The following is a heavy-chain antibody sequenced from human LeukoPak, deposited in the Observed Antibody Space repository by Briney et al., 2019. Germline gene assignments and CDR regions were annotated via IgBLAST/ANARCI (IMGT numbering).Heavy chain of an antibody. V-gene: IGHV4-4*07. D-gene: IGHD5-12*01. CDR1: GGSISSYY. Sequence: NPSETLSLTCTVSGGSISSYYWSWIRQPAGKELEWVGRIYSSGSSSFNPSLKSRVTISVDTSKNQFSLKLSSVTAADTAVYYCARERAGSGYSGHDGGWFDPWGQGTLVTVSS. CDR3: ARERAGSGYSGHDGGWFDP. CDR2: IYSSGSS. J-gene: IGHJ5*02.